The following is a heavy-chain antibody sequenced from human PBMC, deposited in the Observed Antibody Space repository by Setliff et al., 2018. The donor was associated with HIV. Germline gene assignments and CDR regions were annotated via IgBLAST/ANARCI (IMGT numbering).Heavy chain of an antibody. J-gene: IGHJ4*02. V-gene: IGHV4-38-2*01. Sequence: SETLSLTCAVSGYSISSGYYWGWIRQPPGKGLEWIGCISTSGSTDYNPSLKSRVTLSVDMSKNQFSLKMSSVTAADTAVYYCTRLAGGYADYWGQGTLVTVSS. CDR3: TRLAGGYADY. CDR1: GYSISSGYY. CDR2: ISTSGST. D-gene: IGHD5-12*01.